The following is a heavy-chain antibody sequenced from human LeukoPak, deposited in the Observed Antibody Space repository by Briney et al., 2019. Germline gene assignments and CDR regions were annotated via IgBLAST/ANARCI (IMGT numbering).Heavy chain of an antibody. D-gene: IGHD7-27*01. Sequence: PGGSPRLPCAASGFTFSSYDMSWIRQAPGKGLEWVSEISGSDESTKYVDSVKGRFTISRDNSKNTLYLLLNSLRVDDTAVYYCANRRLGRGAFDIWGQGTMVTVSS. CDR2: ISGSDEST. CDR3: ANRRLGRGAFDI. CDR1: GFTFSSYD. J-gene: IGHJ3*02. V-gene: IGHV3-23*01.